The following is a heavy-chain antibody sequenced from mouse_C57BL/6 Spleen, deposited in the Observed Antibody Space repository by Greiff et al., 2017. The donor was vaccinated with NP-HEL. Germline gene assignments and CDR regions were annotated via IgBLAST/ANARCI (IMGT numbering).Heavy chain of an antibody. CDR2: IHPNSGST. CDR3: ARGAYYYGSSPPFDY. V-gene: IGHV1-64*01. J-gene: IGHJ2*01. D-gene: IGHD1-1*01. Sequence: QVQLKQPGAELVKPGASVKLSCKASGYTFTSYWMHWVKQRPGQGLEWIGMIHPNSGSTNYNEKFKSKATLTVDKSSSTAYMQLSSLTSEDSAVYYCARGAYYYGSSPPFDYWGQGTTLTVSS. CDR1: GYTFTSYW.